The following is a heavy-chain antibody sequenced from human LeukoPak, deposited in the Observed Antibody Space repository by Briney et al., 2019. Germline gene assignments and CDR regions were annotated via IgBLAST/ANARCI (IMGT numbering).Heavy chain of an antibody. Sequence: GGSLRLSCAASGFTFSTYGMPWVRQAPGKGLEWVAAIGGSGVTTYYADSVKGRFTISRDNSKNTLYLQMNSLRADDTAVYYCADFRVGATGDSWGQGTLVTVSS. V-gene: IGHV3-23*01. J-gene: IGHJ4*02. CDR1: GFTFSTYG. CDR2: IGGSGVTT. D-gene: IGHD1-26*01. CDR3: ADFRVGATGDS.